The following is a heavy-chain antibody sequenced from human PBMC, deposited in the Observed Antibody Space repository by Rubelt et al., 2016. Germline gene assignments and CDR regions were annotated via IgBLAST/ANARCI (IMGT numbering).Heavy chain of an antibody. V-gene: IGHV3-74*02. D-gene: IGHD3-3*01. CDR1: GFTFSSYT. J-gene: IGHJ4*02. CDR3: ARGGRYNIWSGLDY. Sequence: EVQLVESGGGLVKPGGSLRLSCAASGFTFSSYTMNWVRPAPGKGLVWVSRMTSDGSSTGYADFVKGLFTISRHNAKNTMYLKMNSPRNEDTAVYDCARGGRYNIWSGLDYWGQGTLVTVSS. CDR2: MTSDGSST.